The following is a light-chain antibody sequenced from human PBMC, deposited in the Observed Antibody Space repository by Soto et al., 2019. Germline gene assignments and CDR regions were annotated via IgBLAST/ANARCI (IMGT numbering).Light chain of an antibody. Sequence: SYELTQPPSVSVAPGKTARITCGGNNIGSKSVHWYQQKPGQAPVLVIYYDSERPSGIPERFSGSSSGNTANLTISRVEAGDEADYYCQVWDSSSDHVVFGGGTKLTVL. CDR3: QVWDSSSDHVV. V-gene: IGLV3-21*04. CDR2: YDS. J-gene: IGLJ2*01. CDR1: NIGSKS.